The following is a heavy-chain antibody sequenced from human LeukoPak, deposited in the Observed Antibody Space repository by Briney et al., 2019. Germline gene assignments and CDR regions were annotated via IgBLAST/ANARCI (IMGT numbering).Heavy chain of an antibody. Sequence: SVKVSRKASGGTFSSYAISWVRQAPGQGLEWMGRIIPILGIANYAQKFQGRVTITADKSTSTAYMELSSLRSEDTAVYYCASPRVSYYYDSSGYTFDYWGQGTLVTVSS. D-gene: IGHD3-22*01. J-gene: IGHJ4*02. CDR3: ASPRVSYYYDSSGYTFDY. CDR1: GGTFSSYA. V-gene: IGHV1-69*04. CDR2: IIPILGIA.